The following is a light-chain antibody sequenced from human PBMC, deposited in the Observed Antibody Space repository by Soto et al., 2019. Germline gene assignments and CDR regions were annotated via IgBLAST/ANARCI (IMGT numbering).Light chain of an antibody. J-gene: IGKJ5*01. CDR3: QQYGSAPQT. Sequence: EIVLTQSPGTLSLSPGERATLSCRASQSVSSSYLAWYQQKPGQAPRLLIYGATSRATGIPERFSGSGSATDITITISRLEPEDFAVYYCQQYGSAPQTFGQGTRLEIK. CDR2: GAT. CDR1: QSVSSSY. V-gene: IGKV3-20*01.